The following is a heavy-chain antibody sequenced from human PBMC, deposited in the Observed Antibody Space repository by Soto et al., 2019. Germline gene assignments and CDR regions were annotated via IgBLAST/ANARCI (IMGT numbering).Heavy chain of an antibody. D-gene: IGHD2-2*01. J-gene: IGHJ5*02. CDR1: GYTFTSYG. CDR2: ISAYNGNT. Sequence: ASVKVSCKASGYTFTSYGISWVRQAPGQGLEWMGWISAYNGNTNYAQKLQGRVTMTTDTSTSTAYMELRSLRSDDTAVYYCARGRYFRSQLLTKGWFDPWGQGTLVTVSS. CDR3: ARGRYFRSQLLTKGWFDP. V-gene: IGHV1-18*01.